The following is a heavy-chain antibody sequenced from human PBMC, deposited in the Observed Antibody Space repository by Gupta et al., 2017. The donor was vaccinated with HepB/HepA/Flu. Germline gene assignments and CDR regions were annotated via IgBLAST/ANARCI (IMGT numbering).Heavy chain of an antibody. D-gene: IGHD1-7*01. CDR2: INQDGHEH. CDR1: GFTLTNYW. J-gene: IGHJ6*02. V-gene: IGHV3-7*01. Sequence: VQLVESGGVLVQPGGSLRLSGAASGFTLTNYWMSWGGQAPGKGIEWVANINQDGHEHYSLDYGRGRFTVSRDNAKKSVYLHVNSLRVEDTAVYYCARLELANYFYGRDVWGQGTTVTGSS. CDR3: ARLELANYFYGRDV.